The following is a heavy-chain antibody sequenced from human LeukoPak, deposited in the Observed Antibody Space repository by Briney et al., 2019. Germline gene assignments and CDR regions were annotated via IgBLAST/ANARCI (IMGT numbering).Heavy chain of an antibody. J-gene: IGHJ4*02. CDR3: ARDPEEGYFDY. V-gene: IGHV3-74*01. CDR2: INSDGSST. CDR1: GFTFSSYW. Sequence: PGGSLRLSCAASGFTFSSYWTHWVRQAPGKGLVWVSRINSDGSSTSYADSVKGRFTISRDNAKNTLYLQMNSLRAEDTAVYYCARDPEEGYFDYWGQGTLVTVSS.